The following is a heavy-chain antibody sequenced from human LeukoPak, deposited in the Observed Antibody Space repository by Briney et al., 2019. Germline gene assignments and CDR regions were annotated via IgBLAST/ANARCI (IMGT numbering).Heavy chain of an antibody. CDR3: AKCDDFWSGYNG. J-gene: IGHJ4*02. D-gene: IGHD3-3*01. Sequence: PGGSLRLSCAASGFTFSTDAVSWVRQAPGKGLEWVSSSGNRGSTYYTDSVKGRFTISRDNSKDTLYLEMNGLRAEDTAVYYCAKCDDFWSGYNGWGQGTLVTVSS. V-gene: IGHV3-23*01. CDR2: SGNRGST. CDR1: GFTFSTDA.